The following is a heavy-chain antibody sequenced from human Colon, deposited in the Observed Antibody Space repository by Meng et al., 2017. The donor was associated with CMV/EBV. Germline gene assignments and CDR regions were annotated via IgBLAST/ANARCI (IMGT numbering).Heavy chain of an antibody. J-gene: IGHJ6*02. V-gene: IGHV3-23*01. CDR2: ISGSGGST. CDR1: GFTFSSYA. Sequence: GESLKISCAASGFTFSSYAMSWVRQAPGKGLEWVSAISGSGGSTYYADSVKGRFTISRDNSKNTLYLQMNSLRAEDTAVYYCARKPNYLGMDVWGHGTTVTVSS. CDR3: ARKPNYLGMDV.